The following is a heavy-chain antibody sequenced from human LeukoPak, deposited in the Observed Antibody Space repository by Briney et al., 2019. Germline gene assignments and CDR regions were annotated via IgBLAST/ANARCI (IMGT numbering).Heavy chain of an antibody. Sequence: PGGSLRLSCAASGFTVGSYYMNWVRQAPGKGLEWVSVIYSGGSTSSADSVKGRFTISRDNAKNSLYLQMNSLRAEDTAVYYCARDVLAVAATGSNWFDPWGQGTLVTVSS. CDR2: IYSGGST. CDR3: ARDVLAVAATGSNWFDP. J-gene: IGHJ5*02. CDR1: GFTVGSYY. D-gene: IGHD6-19*01. V-gene: IGHV3-53*01.